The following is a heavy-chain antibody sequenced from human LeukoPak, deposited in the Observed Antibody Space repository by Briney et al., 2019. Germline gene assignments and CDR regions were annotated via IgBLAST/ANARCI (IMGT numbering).Heavy chain of an antibody. CDR3: ARAMVRGVTAFTNAFDI. D-gene: IGHD3-10*01. CDR1: GGTFSSYA. CDR2: IIPIFGTA. J-gene: IGHJ3*02. V-gene: IGHV1-69*13. Sequence: SVKVSCKASGGTFSSYAISWVRQAPGQGLEWMGGIIPIFGTANYAQKFQGRVTITADESTSTAYMELSSLRSEDTAVYYCARAMVRGVTAFTNAFDIWGQGTMVTVSS.